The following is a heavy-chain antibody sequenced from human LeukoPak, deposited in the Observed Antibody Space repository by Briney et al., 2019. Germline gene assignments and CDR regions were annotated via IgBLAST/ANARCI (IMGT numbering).Heavy chain of an antibody. CDR2: ISYDGSNK. CDR1: GFTFSSYA. J-gene: IGHJ4*02. Sequence: GRSLRLSCAASGFTFSSYAMHWVRQAPGKGLEWVAVISYDGSNKYYADSVKGRFTISRDNSKNTLYLQMNSLRAEDTAVYYCARAPGSLIDYWGQGTLVTVSS. CDR3: ARAPGSLIDY. V-gene: IGHV3-30-3*01. D-gene: IGHD2-8*01.